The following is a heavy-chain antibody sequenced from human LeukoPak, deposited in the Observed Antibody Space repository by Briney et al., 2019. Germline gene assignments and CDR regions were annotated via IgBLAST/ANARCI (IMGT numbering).Heavy chain of an antibody. CDR3: ARVPIEQSNNGHIKVASFLNP. Sequence: SVKVSCKASGGTFSNYAINWVRQAPGQGLEWMGGIIPLSGSTTYAQRFQGRLSITADESTRTAYMKLSSLFSEDTAVYYCARVPIEQSNNGHIKVASFLNPWGQGTLVIVSS. V-gene: IGHV1-69*01. J-gene: IGHJ5*02. CDR2: IIPLSGST. CDR1: GGTFSNYA. D-gene: IGHD2-8*01.